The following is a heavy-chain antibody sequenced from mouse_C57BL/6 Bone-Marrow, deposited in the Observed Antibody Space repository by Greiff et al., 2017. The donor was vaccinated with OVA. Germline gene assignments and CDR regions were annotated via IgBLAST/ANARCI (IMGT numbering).Heavy chain of an antibody. D-gene: IGHD2-12*01. V-gene: IGHV1-50*01. CDR3: ARVTEGTWFAY. J-gene: IGHJ3*01. CDR1: GYTFTSYW. Sequence: QVQLKQPGAELVKPGASVKLSCKASGYTFTSYWMQWVKQRPGQGLEWIGEIDPSDSYTNYNQKFKGKATLTVDTSSSTAYMQLSSLTSEDSAVYYCARVTEGTWFAYWGKGTLVTVSA. CDR2: IDPSDSYT.